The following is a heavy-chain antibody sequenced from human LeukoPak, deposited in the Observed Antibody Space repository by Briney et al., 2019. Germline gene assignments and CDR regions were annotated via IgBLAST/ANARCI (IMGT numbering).Heavy chain of an antibody. D-gene: IGHD3-10*01. CDR3: AKDPDVLLWFGELYY. CDR2: ISGSACTT. J-gene: IGHJ4*02. V-gene: IGHV3-23*01. CDR1: GFTFSSYA. Sequence: GGSLXXSCAASGFTFSSYAMSWVRQAPGKGLEWVSAISGSACTTYYPDSVKGPFTISRDNSKNTLYLQMNSLRAEDTAVYYCAKDPDVLLWFGELYYWGQGTLVTVSS.